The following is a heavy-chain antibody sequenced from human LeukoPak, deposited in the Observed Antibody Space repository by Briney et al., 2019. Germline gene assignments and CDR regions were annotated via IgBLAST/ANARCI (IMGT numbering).Heavy chain of an antibody. D-gene: IGHD4-23*01. V-gene: IGHV3-9*01. CDR3: ANGKTTVVTSPLDY. J-gene: IGHJ4*02. CDR2: ISWNSGSI. Sequence: GGSLRLSCAASGFTFDDYAMHWVRQAPGKGLEWVSGISWNSGSIGYADSVKGRFTISRDNAKNSLYLQMNSLRAEDTALYYCANGKTTVVTSPLDYWGQGTLVTVSS. CDR1: GFTFDDYA.